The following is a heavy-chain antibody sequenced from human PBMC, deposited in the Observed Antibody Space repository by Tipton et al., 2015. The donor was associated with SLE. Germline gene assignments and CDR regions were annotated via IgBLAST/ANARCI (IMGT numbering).Heavy chain of an antibody. J-gene: IGHJ4*02. V-gene: IGHV4-39*07. CDR3: ARQTTEAGVVGYFFDY. Sequence: TLSLTCTVSGDSITNLNDFWGWIRQPPGKGLEWIGSIYSTGTTYYNASFKDRVTMSIDTSTNQFSLRLASVTAADTAVYFCARQTTEAGVVGYFFDYWGQGILVTVPS. CDR2: IYSTGTT. D-gene: IGHD6-19*01. CDR1: GDSITNLNDF.